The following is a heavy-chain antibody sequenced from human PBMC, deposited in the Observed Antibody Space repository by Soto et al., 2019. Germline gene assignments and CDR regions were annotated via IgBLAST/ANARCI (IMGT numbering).Heavy chain of an antibody. Sequence: EVQLVESGGGLVQPGGSLRLSCAASGFTFSSYSMNWVRQAPGKGLEWVSAISSSSSSIYYADSVKGRFTISRDNAKNTLYLQMNRLRAEDTAVYYCARDVNCGLFDYWGQGTLVTVSS. CDR2: ISSSSSSI. CDR1: GFTFSSYS. J-gene: IGHJ4*02. CDR3: ARDVNCGLFDY. V-gene: IGHV3-48*01. D-gene: IGHD1-1*01.